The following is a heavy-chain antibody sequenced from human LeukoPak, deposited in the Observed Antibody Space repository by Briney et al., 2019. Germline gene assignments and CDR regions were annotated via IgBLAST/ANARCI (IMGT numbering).Heavy chain of an antibody. Sequence: SETLSFTCAVDGGSFRGVYWTWIRQTPAKKLEWIGELNHTGNTNNNPCLTDYNAPHKPRVTISVDSSKSQLSLKVNSVTAADTGIYYCARVRHDPLEYGYYMDVWGTGTPVAVSS. V-gene: IGHV4-34*01. CDR1: GGSFRGVY. CDR2: LNHTGNT. J-gene: IGHJ6*03. CDR3: ARVRHDPLEYGYYMDV. D-gene: IGHD3-3*01.